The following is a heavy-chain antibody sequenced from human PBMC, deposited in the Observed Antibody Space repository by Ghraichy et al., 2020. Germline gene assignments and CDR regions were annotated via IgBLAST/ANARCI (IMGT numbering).Heavy chain of an antibody. Sequence: ASVKVSCKTSGNIVTGYYVHWVRQAPGEGLEWMGRINPHSGGTNSAQKFQGRVTMTADASLTTAYMELRSLRSDDTAIYYCATWGSGSWYLLDYWGQGTLVTVSS. D-gene: IGHD6-13*01. V-gene: IGHV1-2*06. CDR1: GNIVTGYY. CDR3: ATWGSGSWYLLDY. J-gene: IGHJ4*02. CDR2: INPHSGGT.